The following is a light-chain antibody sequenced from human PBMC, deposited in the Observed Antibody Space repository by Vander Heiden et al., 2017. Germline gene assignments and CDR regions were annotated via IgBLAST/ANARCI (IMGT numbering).Light chain of an antibody. CDR1: QSLLQTNGYNY. J-gene: IGKJ2*02. CDR3: MQTLQTPRT. CDR2: LGS. V-gene: IGKV2-28*01. Sequence: IVMTQSPLSLPVTPGEPASISCSSSQSLLQTNGYNYVDWYLQKPGQSPQLLIDLGSNRAAGVPDRFSGSGSGTDFTLRISRVEAEDVGIYYCMQTLQTPRTFGQGTKLEIK.